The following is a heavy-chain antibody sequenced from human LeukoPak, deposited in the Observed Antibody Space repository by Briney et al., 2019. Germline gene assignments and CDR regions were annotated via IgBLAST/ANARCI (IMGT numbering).Heavy chain of an antibody. J-gene: IGHJ4*02. V-gene: IGHV4-59*01. D-gene: IGHD6-19*01. CDR3: ASASSGWYNYFDY. CDR1: GGSISSYY. CDR2: IYYSGST. Sequence: NPSETLSLTCTVSGGSISSYYWSWIRQPPGKGLEWIGYIYYSGSTNYNPSLKSRVTISVDTSKNQFSLKLSSVTAADTAVYYCASASSGWYNYFDYWGQGTLVTVSS.